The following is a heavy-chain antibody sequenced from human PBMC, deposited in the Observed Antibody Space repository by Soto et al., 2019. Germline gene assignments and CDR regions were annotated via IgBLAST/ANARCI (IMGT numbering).Heavy chain of an antibody. CDR3: AKVSRGGDYFFDY. V-gene: IGHV3-23*01. CDR2: ISGSGGST. D-gene: IGHD2-21*02. Sequence: GGSLRLSCAASGFTFSSYAMIWVRQAPGKGLEWVSAISGSGGSTYYADSVKGRFTISRDNSKNTLYLQMNSLRAEDTAVYYCAKVSRGGDYFFDYWGQGTLVTVSS. CDR1: GFTFSSYA. J-gene: IGHJ4*02.